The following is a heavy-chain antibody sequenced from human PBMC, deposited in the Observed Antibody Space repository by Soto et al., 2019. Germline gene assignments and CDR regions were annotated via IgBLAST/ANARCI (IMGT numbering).Heavy chain of an antibody. D-gene: IGHD3-3*01. CDR1: GFRFSDYG. V-gene: IGHV3-23*01. CDR3: TKDEDVYDFAFES. Sequence: EVQLLESGGGLVQPGGSLRISCATSGFRFSDYGINWVRQAPGKGLEWVSGITKTGRSTFLADSVRGRFTISRDNLNNIVYLQMNSLRADDTALYYCTKDEDVYDFAFESWGQGTMVTVSS. CDR2: ITKTGRST. J-gene: IGHJ3*02.